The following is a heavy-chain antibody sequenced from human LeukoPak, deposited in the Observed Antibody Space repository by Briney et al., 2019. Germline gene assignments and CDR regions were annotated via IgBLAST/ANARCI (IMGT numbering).Heavy chain of an antibody. Sequence: PSETLSLTCTVSGGSISSYYWSWIRQPPGKGLEWIEYIYYSGSTNYNPSPKSRVTISVDTSKNQFSLKLSSVTAADTAVYYCARGPPEFYGSVVYYMDVWGKGTTVTISS. CDR1: GGSISSYY. D-gene: IGHD3-10*01. CDR3: ARGPPEFYGSVVYYMDV. V-gene: IGHV4-59*01. CDR2: IYYSGST. J-gene: IGHJ6*03.